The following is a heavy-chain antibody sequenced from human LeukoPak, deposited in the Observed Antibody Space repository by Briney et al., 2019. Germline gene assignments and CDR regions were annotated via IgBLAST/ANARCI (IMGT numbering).Heavy chain of an antibody. Sequence: PGGSLRLSCAASGFTFSDYYMDWVRQAPGKGLEWVGRIRNKVNSYTTEYAASGKGRFTISREDSKNSLYLQMNSLKTEDTAVYYCARDLAAQRGDYWGQGTLVSVSS. V-gene: IGHV3-72*01. J-gene: IGHJ4*02. CDR3: ARDLAAQRGDY. D-gene: IGHD6-13*01. CDR1: GFTFSDYY. CDR2: IRNKVNSYTT.